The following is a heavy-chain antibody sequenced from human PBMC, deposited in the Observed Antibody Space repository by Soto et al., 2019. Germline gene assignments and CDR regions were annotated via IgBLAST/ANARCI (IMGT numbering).Heavy chain of an antibody. D-gene: IGHD2-2*01. CDR1: GGSISSGDYY. CDR2: IYYSGST. V-gene: IGHV4-30-4*01. Sequence: SETLSLTCTVSGGSISSGDYYWGWIRQPPGKGLEWIGYIYYSGSTYYNPSLKSRVTISVDTSKNQFSLKLSSVTAADTAVYYCARSYCSSTSCFVGWFDPWGQGTLVTVSS. CDR3: ARSYCSSTSCFVGWFDP. J-gene: IGHJ5*02.